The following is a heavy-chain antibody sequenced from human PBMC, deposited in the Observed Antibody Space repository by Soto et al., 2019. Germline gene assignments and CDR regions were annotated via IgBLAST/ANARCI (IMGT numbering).Heavy chain of an antibody. D-gene: IGHD3-10*01. J-gene: IGHJ5*02. CDR3: ARYGSGSNQGWFDP. CDR2: INYSGTT. CDR1: GGSISGYY. Sequence: QVQLHESGPGLVKPSETLSLTCTVSGGSISGYYWSWIRQPPGKGLAWIAHINYSGTTDYNPSLKIRVAISVHTSKNQFSLKLTSVTAADTAVYFCARYGSGSNQGWFDPWGQGTLVTVTS. V-gene: IGHV4-59*01.